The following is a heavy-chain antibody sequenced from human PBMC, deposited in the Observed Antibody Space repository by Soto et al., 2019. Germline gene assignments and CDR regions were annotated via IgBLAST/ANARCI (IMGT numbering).Heavy chain of an antibody. V-gene: IGHV3-30*18. J-gene: IGHJ4*02. CDR3: AKEGPITNWYFDY. Sequence: QVQLVESGGGVVQPGRSLRLSCAASGFTFSNYGMHWVRQAPGQGLEGVIVISYDGNVAYYADSGKGRFTISRDNSKNTLYLQMNSLRTEDTAMYYCAKEGPITNWYFDYWGQGTLVTVSS. CDR2: ISYDGNVA. D-gene: IGHD1-1*01. CDR1: GFTFSNYG.